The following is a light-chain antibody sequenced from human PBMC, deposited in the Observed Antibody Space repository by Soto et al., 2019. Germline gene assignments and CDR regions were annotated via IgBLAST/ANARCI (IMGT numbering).Light chain of an antibody. CDR1: QSINIW. CDR3: QQYARFPYT. V-gene: IGKV1-5*03. J-gene: IGKJ2*01. Sequence: DIQMTQSPSTLSASIGDTVIITCRASQSINIWLAWYQQKTGKAPKLLIHKASTLESGVQSRFSGSESGTEFPLTISSLQPDDFATFYCQQYARFPYTFGQGNKLEIK. CDR2: KAS.